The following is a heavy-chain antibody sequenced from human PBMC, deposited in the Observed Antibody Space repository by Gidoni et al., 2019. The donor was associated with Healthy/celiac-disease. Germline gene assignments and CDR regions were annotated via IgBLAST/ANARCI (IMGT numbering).Heavy chain of an antibody. CDR3: AKDILAGYSSSWYFDY. J-gene: IGHJ4*02. CDR1: GFTFDDYA. CDR2: SSWNSGSI. V-gene: IGHV3-9*01. Sequence: EVQLVESGGGLVQPGRSLRLSCAAYGFTFDDYAMHWVRQAPGKGLGWVSGSSWNSGSIGYADSVKGRFTISRDNAKNSLYLQMNSLRAEDTALYYCAKDILAGYSSSWYFDYWGQGTLVTVSS. D-gene: IGHD6-13*01.